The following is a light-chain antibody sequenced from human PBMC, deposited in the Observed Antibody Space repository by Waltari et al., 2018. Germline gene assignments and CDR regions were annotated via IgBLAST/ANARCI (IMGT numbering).Light chain of an antibody. CDR3: QVWDGSTDVV. Sequence: SYVLTQPPSVSVAPGQTARVTCGGNTIGSKSVHWYQQRPGQAPILVLYDDSDRPSGIPDRFSGSNSGNTATLTISRVEAGDEADYYCQVWDGSTDVVFGGGTKLTVL. CDR1: TIGSKS. J-gene: IGLJ2*01. CDR2: DDS. V-gene: IGLV3-21*02.